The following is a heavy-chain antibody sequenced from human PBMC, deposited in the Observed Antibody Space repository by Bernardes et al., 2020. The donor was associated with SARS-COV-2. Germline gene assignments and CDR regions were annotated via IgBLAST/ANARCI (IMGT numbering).Heavy chain of an antibody. J-gene: IGHJ6*02. CDR2: IIPIFGTA. V-gene: IGHV1-69*13. D-gene: IGHD2-21*01. CDR1: GGTFSSYA. CDR3: ARAGWGGSDRVVYGMDV. Sequence: SVKVSCKASGGTFSSYAISWVRQAPGQGLEWMGRIIPIFGTANYAQKFQGRVTITADESTSTAYMELSSLRSEDTAVYYCARAGWGGSDRVVYGMDVWGQGTTVTVSS.